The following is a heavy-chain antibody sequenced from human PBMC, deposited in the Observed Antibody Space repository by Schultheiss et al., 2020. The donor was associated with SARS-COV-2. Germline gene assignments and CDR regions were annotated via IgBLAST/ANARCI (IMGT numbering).Heavy chain of an antibody. CDR3: ARWGIDSDTAYPHYYYYGMDV. V-gene: IGHV3-21*01. J-gene: IGHJ6*02. Sequence: GGSLRLSCAASGFTFSSYSMNWVRQAPGKGLEWVSSISSSSSYIYYADSVKGRFTISRDNSKNTLYLQMNSLRAEDTAVYYCARWGIDSDTAYPHYYYYGMDVWGQGTTVTVSS. CDR2: ISSSSSYI. D-gene: IGHD5-18*01. CDR1: GFTFSSYS.